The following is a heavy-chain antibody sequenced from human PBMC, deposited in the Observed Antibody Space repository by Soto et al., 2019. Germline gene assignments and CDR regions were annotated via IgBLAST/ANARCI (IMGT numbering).Heavy chain of an antibody. V-gene: IGHV3-66*01. CDR2: IYKSGDT. CDR1: GFTVSSSY. D-gene: IGHD1-26*01. J-gene: IGHJ5*02. Sequence: EVQLVESGGGLVQPGGSLRLSCAASGFTVSSSYLYWVRQAPGKGLEWVSSIYKSGDTYYADSVKGRFTISRDNYTSTLFLHMNSLRAEDTAVYYSVRGTVGTNPNWLGPWGQGTRVTVSS. CDR3: VRGTVGTNPNWLGP.